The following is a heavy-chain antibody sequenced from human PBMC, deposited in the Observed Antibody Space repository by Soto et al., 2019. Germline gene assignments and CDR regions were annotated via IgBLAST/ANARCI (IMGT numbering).Heavy chain of an antibody. V-gene: IGHV4-30-4*01. CDR1: GGSISSGDYY. Sequence: SETLSLTCTVSGGSISSGDYYWSWIRQPPGKGLEWIGYIYYSGSTYYNPSLKSRVTISVDTSKNQFSLKLSSVTAADTAVYYCARKEKYYDFWSGYQYSPYYYGMDVWGQGTTVTVSS. CDR2: IYYSGST. D-gene: IGHD3-3*01. J-gene: IGHJ6*02. CDR3: ARKEKYYDFWSGYQYSPYYYGMDV.